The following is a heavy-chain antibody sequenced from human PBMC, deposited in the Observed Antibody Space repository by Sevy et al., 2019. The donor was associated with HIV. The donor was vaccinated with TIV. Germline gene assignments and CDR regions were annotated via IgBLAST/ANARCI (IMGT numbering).Heavy chain of an antibody. CDR3: ARASGLSISWHGFDI. Sequence: GGSLRLSCAVSGFTFSSSDMHWVRQPTGKGLEWVSYITTGGDTKYSASVEGRFIISGDIARNSLYLQMNSLRAGDTAVYYCARASGLSISWHGFDIWGQGTVVTVSS. V-gene: IGHV3-13*04. D-gene: IGHD6-13*01. J-gene: IGHJ3*02. CDR2: ITTGGDT. CDR1: GFTFSSSD.